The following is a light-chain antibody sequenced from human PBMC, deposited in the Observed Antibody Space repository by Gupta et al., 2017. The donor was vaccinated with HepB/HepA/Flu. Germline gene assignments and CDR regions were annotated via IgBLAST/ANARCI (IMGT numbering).Light chain of an antibody. CDR3: SSYSSSTSVV. CDR1: SSDIGAYKY. Sequence: QSALTQPASVSGSPGQSITISCTGTSSDIGAYKYVSWYQQQPGKAPKLLIYDVTNRPSGVSNRLSGSKSGNTASLSISGLQAEDEADYYCSSYSSSTSVVFGGGTKVTVL. V-gene: IGLV2-14*03. CDR2: DVT. J-gene: IGLJ2*01.